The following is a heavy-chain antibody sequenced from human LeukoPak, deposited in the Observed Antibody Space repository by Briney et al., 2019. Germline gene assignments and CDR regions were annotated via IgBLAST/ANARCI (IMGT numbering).Heavy chain of an antibody. J-gene: IGHJ3*02. CDR2: ISSSSGYI. Sequence: KPGGSLRLSCAASGFTFSSYTMNWVRQAPGKGLEWVSSISSSSGYIYYADSVKGRFTISRDNAKNSLYLQMNSLRAEDTAVYYCARDTYDILTGYYKWAFDIWGQGTMVTVSS. CDR1: GFTFSSYT. V-gene: IGHV3-21*06. D-gene: IGHD3-9*01. CDR3: ARDTYDILTGYYKWAFDI.